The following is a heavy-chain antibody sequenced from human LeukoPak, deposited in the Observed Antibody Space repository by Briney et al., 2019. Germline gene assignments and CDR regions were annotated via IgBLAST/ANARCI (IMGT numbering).Heavy chain of an antibody. D-gene: IGHD6-19*01. CDR3: AKDIAGSSGWNHFDY. CDR2: ISDSGGST. V-gene: IGHV3-23*01. J-gene: IGHJ4*02. CDR1: GFTFSSYA. Sequence: GGSLRLSCAASGFTFSSYAMYWVRQAPGMGLEWVSIISDSGGSTQYADSVKGRFTISRDNSKNTLYLQMNSLRTEDTAVYHCAKDIAGSSGWNHFDYWGQGTLVTVSS.